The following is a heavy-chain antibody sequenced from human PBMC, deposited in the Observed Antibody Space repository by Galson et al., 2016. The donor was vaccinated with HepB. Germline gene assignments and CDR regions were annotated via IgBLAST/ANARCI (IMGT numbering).Heavy chain of an antibody. J-gene: IGHJ6*02. CDR3: AREGMLFYMDV. Sequence: QSGAEVKHPGASVKASCTASGYSFTSYSINWVRQAPGQGLEWMGWINTNNGNTNYAQKLQGRVTTTTDTSTSTVYMALRSLRSDDTAVYYCAREGMLFYMDVWGQGTTVTVSS. CDR2: INTNNGNT. V-gene: IGHV1-18*04. CDR1: GYSFTSYS. D-gene: IGHD2-8*01.